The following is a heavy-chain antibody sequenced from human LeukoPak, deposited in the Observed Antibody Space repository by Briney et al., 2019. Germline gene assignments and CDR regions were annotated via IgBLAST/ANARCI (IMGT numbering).Heavy chain of an antibody. CDR1: GFTFSSYA. V-gene: IGHV3-23*01. D-gene: IGHD3-10*01. Sequence: GGSLRLSCAASGFTFSSYAMSWVRQAPGKGLEWVSAISGSGGSTYYADSVKGRFTISRDNSKNTPYLQMNSLRAEDTAVYYCAKDLWGITMVRGVIIQPYYYGMDVWGQGTTVTVSS. CDR3: AKDLWGITMVRGVIIQPYYYGMDV. J-gene: IGHJ6*02. CDR2: ISGSGGST.